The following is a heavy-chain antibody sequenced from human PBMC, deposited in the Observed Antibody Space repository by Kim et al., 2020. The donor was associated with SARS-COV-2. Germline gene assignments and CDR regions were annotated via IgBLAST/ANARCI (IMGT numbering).Heavy chain of an antibody. D-gene: IGHD3-10*01. CDR2: IYHSGST. Sequence: SETLSLTCAVSGGPISSSNWWSWVRQPPGKGLEWIGEIYHSGSTNYNPSLKSRVTISVDKSKNQFSLKLSSVTAADTAVYYCARLRREAASENSGWFDPWGQGTLVTVSS. V-gene: IGHV4-4*02. J-gene: IGHJ5*02. CDR1: GGPISSSNW. CDR3: ARLRREAASENSGWFDP.